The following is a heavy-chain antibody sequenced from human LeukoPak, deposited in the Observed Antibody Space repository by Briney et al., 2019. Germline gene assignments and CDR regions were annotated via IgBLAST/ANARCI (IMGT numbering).Heavy chain of an antibody. D-gene: IGHD5-18*01. Sequence: GASVKVSCKASGYTFTSYGISWVRQAPGQGLEWMGWISAYNGNTNYAQKPQGRVTMTTDTSTSTAYMELRSLRSDDTAVYYCAREKVWGYSYRDGPYYGMDVWGKGTTVTVSS. CDR2: ISAYNGNT. V-gene: IGHV1-18*04. J-gene: IGHJ6*04. CDR1: GYTFTSYG. CDR3: AREKVWGYSYRDGPYYGMDV.